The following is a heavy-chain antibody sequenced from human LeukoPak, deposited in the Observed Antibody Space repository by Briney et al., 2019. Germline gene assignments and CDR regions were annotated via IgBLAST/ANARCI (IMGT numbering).Heavy chain of an antibody. Sequence: GGSLRLSCAASGFAFSSYDMSWVRQAPGMGLEWVSAVGDSGGGTYADSVKGRFTISRDNSKNTLYLQMNSLRAEDTAVYYCVRAITRWAFDYWGQGALVTVSS. V-gene: IGHV3-23*01. D-gene: IGHD1-20*01. CDR2: VGDSGGGT. CDR1: GFAFSSYD. CDR3: VRAITRWAFDY. J-gene: IGHJ4*02.